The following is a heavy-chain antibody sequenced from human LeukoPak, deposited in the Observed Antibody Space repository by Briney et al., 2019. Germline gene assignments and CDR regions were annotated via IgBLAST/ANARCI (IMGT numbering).Heavy chain of an antibody. V-gene: IGHV5-51*01. CDR3: ARREGSSWLYNWFDP. Sequence: GESLKISCKGSGYSFTSYWIGWVRQMPGKGLEWMGIIYPGDSDTRYSPSFQGQVTISADKSISTAYLQWSSLKASDTAMYHCARREGSSWLYNWFDPWGQGTLVTVSS. J-gene: IGHJ5*02. D-gene: IGHD6-13*01. CDR1: GYSFTSYW. CDR2: IYPGDSDT.